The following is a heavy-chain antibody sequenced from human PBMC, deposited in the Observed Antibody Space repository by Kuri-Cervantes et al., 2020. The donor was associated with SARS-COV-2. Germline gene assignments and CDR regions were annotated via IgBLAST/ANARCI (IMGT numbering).Heavy chain of an antibody. D-gene: IGHD3-16*01. V-gene: IGHV3-21*01. CDR2: ISSSSSYI. Sequence: GGSLRLSCAASGFTLSSYSMNWVRQAPGKGLEWVSSISSSSSYIYYADSVKGRFTISRDNAKNSLYLQMNSLRAEDTAVYYCARAGRGQPADDDYWGQGTLVTVSS. CDR3: ARAGRGQPADDDY. J-gene: IGHJ4*02. CDR1: GFTLSSYS.